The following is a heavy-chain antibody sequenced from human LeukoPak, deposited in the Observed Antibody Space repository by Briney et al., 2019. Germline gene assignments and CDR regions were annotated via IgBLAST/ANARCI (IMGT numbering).Heavy chain of an antibody. CDR1: GGSFSGYY. D-gene: IGHD6-19*01. CDR3: ARGFGSGWSTLCDY. V-gene: IGHV4-34*01. CDR2: INHSGTT. Sequence: TSETLSLTCAVYGGSFSGYYWNWIRQSPGKGLEWIGEINHSGTTNYNPSLKSRVTVSVDTSKNQFSLKLSSVTAADTTVYYCARGFGSGWSTLCDYWGQGTLVTVSS. J-gene: IGHJ4*02.